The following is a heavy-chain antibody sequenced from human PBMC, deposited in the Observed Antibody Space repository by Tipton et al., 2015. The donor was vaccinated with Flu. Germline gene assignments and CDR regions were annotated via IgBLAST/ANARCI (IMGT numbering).Heavy chain of an antibody. CDR3: ARGEVGATPADY. CDR2: IYHSGST. J-gene: IGHJ4*02. V-gene: IGHV4-38-2*01. D-gene: IGHD1-26*01. Sequence: LSLTCAVSGYSISSGYYWGWIRQPLGKGLEWIGSIYHSGSTYYNPSLKSRVTISVDTSKNQFSLKLSSVTAADTAVYYCARGEVGATPADYWGQGTLVTVSS. CDR1: GYSISSGYY.